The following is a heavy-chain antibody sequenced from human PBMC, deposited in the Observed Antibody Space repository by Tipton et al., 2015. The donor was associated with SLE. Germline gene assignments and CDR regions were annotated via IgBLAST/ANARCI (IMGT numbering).Heavy chain of an antibody. CDR1: GGSIRSYY. Sequence: TLSLTCTVSGGSIRSYYWTWIRQPPGKRLEWIAYIYHSGITNYNPSLQSRVTISVDTSKNQFSLKVSPVTAADTALYYCARVLGGDDPLYYFDVWGRGTLVTVSS. CDR3: ARVLGGDDPLYYFDV. D-gene: IGHD2-21*01. J-gene: IGHJ2*01. V-gene: IGHV4-59*01. CDR2: IYHSGIT.